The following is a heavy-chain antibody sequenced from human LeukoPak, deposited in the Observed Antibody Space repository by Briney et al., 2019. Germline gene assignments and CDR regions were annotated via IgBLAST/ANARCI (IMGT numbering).Heavy chain of an antibody. CDR3: ATDRGWGPPRGAFDI. Sequence: ASVKVSCKASGYTFSNYGVGWVRQAPGQGLEWMGWISGHSEDTNYAQKFQGRVTMTTDTSTNTAYMELRSLRSDDTAVYYCATDRGWGPPRGAFDIWGQGTMVTVSS. D-gene: IGHD1-26*01. CDR2: ISGHSEDT. V-gene: IGHV1-18*01. J-gene: IGHJ3*02. CDR1: GYTFSNYG.